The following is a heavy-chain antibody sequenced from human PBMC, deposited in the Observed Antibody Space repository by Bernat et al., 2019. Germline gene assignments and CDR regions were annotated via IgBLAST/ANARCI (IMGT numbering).Heavy chain of an antibody. CDR2: IIPILGIA. J-gene: IGHJ6*02. D-gene: IGHD2-2*02. CDR3: TRVVGYCSSTSCYNNYYYGMDV. V-gene: IGHV1-69*04. CDR1: GGTFSSYA. Sequence: QVQRGQPGAAVKKPGSSVKVSCKASGGTFSSYAISWVRQAPGQGLEWMGRIIPILGIANYAQKFQGRVTITADKSTSTAYMELSSLRSEDTAVYYCTRVVGYCSSTSCYNNYYYGMDVWGQGTTFSVS.